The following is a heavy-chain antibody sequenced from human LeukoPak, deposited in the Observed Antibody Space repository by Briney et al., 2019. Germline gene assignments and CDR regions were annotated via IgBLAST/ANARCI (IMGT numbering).Heavy chain of an antibody. J-gene: IGHJ4*02. CDR1: GFIFSNYA. Sequence: SGGSLRLSCAASGFIFSNYAMTWVRQAPGKGLEWVSAISPSGGNIYFADSVKGRFTISRDNSKNTLYLQINSLRAEDTAVYFCAKGSNVWSKTSPYYFDYWGPGTLVTVSS. CDR2: ISPSGGNI. CDR3: AKGSNVWSKTSPYYFDY. V-gene: IGHV3-23*01. D-gene: IGHD6-19*01.